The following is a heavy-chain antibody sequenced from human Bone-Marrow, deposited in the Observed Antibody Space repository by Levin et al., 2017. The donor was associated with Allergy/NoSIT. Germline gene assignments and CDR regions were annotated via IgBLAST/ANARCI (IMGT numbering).Heavy chain of an antibody. CDR3: ARDGADYYGSGSYNYGMDV. CDR2: IIPMFGSA. V-gene: IGHV1-69*13. J-gene: IGHJ6*02. CDR1: GGSFSSYA. Sequence: ASVKVSCKASGGSFSSYALNWVRQAPGQGLEWMGGIIPMFGSANYPQKFQGRVTITADESTSTAYMELSSLRSDDTAVYYCARDGADYYGSGSYNYGMDVWGQGTTVTVSS. D-gene: IGHD3-10*01.